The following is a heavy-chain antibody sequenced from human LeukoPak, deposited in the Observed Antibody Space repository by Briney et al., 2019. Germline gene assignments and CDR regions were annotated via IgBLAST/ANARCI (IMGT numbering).Heavy chain of an antibody. Sequence: GASVKVSCKASGYTFTSYDINWVRQATGQGLEWMGWMNPNSGNTGYAQKFQGRVTMTRSTSISTAYMELSSLRSEDTAVYYCARVNLDSSGYSWFAPWGQGTLVTVSS. D-gene: IGHD3-22*01. V-gene: IGHV1-8*01. CDR3: ARVNLDSSGYSWFAP. J-gene: IGHJ5*02. CDR2: MNPNSGNT. CDR1: GYTFTSYD.